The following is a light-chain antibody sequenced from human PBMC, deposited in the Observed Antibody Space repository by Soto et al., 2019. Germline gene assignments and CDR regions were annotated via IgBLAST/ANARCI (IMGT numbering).Light chain of an antibody. J-gene: IGLJ2*01. CDR3: SSYRSGNTLV. CDR1: SSDVGGYDY. V-gene: IGLV2-14*03. CDR2: DVT. Sequence: QSALTQPASVSGSPGQSITISCTGTSSDVGGYDYVSWYQQHPGKAPQLMIYDVTNRPSGVSYRFSGSKSGNTASLTISGLQAEDEAEYYFSSYRSGNTLVFGGGTKVTVL.